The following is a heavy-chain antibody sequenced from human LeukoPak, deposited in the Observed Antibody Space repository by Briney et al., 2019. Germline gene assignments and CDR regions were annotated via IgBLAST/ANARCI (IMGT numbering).Heavy chain of an antibody. V-gene: IGHV4-39*02. CDR3: AREYYYDSSGYYLANYYYYGMDV. J-gene: IGHJ6*02. D-gene: IGHD3-22*01. CDR1: GGSISSSSYY. Sequence: PSETLSLTCTVSGGSISSSSYYWGWVRQPPGKGLEWIGSIYDSGSTYYNPSLKSRVTISVDTSKNQFSLKLSSVTAADTAVYYCAREYYYDSSGYYLANYYYYGMDVWGQGTTVTVSS. CDR2: IYDSGST.